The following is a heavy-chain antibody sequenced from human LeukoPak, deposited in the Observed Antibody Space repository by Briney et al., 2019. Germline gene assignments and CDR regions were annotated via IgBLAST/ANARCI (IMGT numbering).Heavy chain of an antibody. CDR1: GGSFSGYY. Sequence: SETLSLTCADYGGSFSGYYWSWIRQPPGKGLEWIGEINHSGSTNYNPSLKSRVTISVDTSKNQFSLRLSSVTAADTAVYYCARGWGYFDYWGQGTLVTVSS. CDR2: INHSGST. J-gene: IGHJ4*02. V-gene: IGHV4-34*01. CDR3: ARGWGYFDY. D-gene: IGHD3-16*01.